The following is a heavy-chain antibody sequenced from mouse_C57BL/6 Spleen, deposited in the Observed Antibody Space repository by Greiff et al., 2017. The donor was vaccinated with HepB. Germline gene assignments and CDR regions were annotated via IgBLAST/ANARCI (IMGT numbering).Heavy chain of an antibody. D-gene: IGHD3-2*02. Sequence: QVQLQQPGAELVRPGSSVKLSCKASGYTFTSYWMDWVKQRPGQGLEWIGNIYPSDSETHYNQKFKDKATLTVDKSSSTAYMQLSSLTSEDSAVYYCALLDSSGYDYFDYWGQGTTLTVSS. CDR2: IYPSDSET. CDR3: ALLDSSGYDYFDY. V-gene: IGHV1-61*01. CDR1: GYTFTSYW. J-gene: IGHJ2*01.